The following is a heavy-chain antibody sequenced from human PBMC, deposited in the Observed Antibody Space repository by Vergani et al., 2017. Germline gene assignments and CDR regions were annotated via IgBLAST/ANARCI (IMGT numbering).Heavy chain of an antibody. J-gene: IGHJ4*02. CDR1: GGSLDIHSQT. CDR2: LCPSGST. D-gene: IGHD7-27*01. V-gene: IGHV4-61*02. Sequence: QAQLQESGPRLVKPSQTLSLTCSFSGGSLDIHSQTWGWIRQPAGKGLEWIGRLCPSGSTNYKPSLKSRVTMSIDTSKNQFSLKLTSVTAADTAVYYCATGAGPFDIWGQGTLVTVSS. CDR3: ATGAGPFDI.